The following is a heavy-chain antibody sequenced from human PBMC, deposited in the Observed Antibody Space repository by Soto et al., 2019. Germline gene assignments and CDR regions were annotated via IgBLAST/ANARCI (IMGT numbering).Heavy chain of an antibody. CDR1: GFTFSSYA. D-gene: IGHD3-16*02. V-gene: IGHV3-23*01. CDR3: AKDPLRMITFGGVIVTPFDY. J-gene: IGHJ4*02. Sequence: GGSLRLSCAASGFTFSSYAMSWVRQAPGKGLEWVSAISGSGGSTYYADSVKGRFTISRDNSKNTLYLQMNSLRAEDTAVYYCAKDPLRMITFGGVIVTPFDYWGQGTLVTVSS. CDR2: ISGSGGST.